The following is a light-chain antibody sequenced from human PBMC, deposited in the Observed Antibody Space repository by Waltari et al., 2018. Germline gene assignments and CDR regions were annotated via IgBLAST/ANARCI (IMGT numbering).Light chain of an antibody. CDR2: YKSDSEK. CDR1: SSINAGHFT. CDR3: MFWPSNVWV. J-gene: IGLJ3*02. V-gene: IGLV5-37*01. Sequence: QPVLTQPPSSSPSPGDSARLTCPLPSSINAGHFTLSWYQQKPGSPPRFLLYYKSDSEKAQGSGVPSRFSGSKDASANAGILLISGLQSEDEADYYCMFWPSNVWVFGGGTKLTVL.